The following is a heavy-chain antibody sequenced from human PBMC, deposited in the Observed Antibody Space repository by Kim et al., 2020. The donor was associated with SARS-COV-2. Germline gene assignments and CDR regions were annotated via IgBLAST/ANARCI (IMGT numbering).Heavy chain of an antibody. CDR3: SKDRGEDDFGDSFDF. J-gene: IGHJ4*02. V-gene: IGHV3-9*01. Sequence: GGSLRLSCAASGFAFDDCAMHWVRQAPGKGLEWVSGINWNSGSIAYADSVKGRFTISRDNAKNSLYLQMNSLRPEDTALYYCSKDRGEDDFGDSFDFWGQRILVTVSS. CDR2: INWNSGSI. D-gene: IGHD4-17*01. CDR1: GFAFDDCA.